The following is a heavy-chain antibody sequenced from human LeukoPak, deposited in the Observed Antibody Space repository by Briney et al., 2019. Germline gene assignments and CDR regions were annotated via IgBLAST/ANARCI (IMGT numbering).Heavy chain of an antibody. Sequence: GGSLRLSCAASGITFSRFWMSWVRQAPGKGLQWVANINQDGSEKHYVDSVKGRFTISRDNSKNTLYLQMNSLRAEDTAVYYCAKDLHLFGVVIIIGYWGRGTLVTVSS. CDR1: GITFSRFW. J-gene: IGHJ4*02. CDR3: AKDLHLFGVVIIIGY. V-gene: IGHV3-7*01. D-gene: IGHD3-3*01. CDR2: INQDGSEK.